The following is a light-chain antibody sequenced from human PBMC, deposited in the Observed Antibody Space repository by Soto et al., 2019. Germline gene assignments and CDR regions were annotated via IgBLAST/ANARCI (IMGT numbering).Light chain of an antibody. CDR2: GAS. CDR1: QSISSE. Sequence: EIVMTQSPATLSVSPGERATLSCRASQSISSELAWYQQKPGQPPRLLIYGASTRATGVPARFTGSGSGSDFTLTIRGLQSEDFAVYYCQQAHNWPLTFGQGTRLEI. V-gene: IGKV3-15*01. CDR3: QQAHNWPLT. J-gene: IGKJ2*01.